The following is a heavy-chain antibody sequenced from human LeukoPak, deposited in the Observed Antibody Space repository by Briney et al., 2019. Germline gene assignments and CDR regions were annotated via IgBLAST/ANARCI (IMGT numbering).Heavy chain of an antibody. CDR1: GYSFTGYW. Sequence: GESLKISCKGSGYSFTGYWIGWVRLMPGKGLEWMGIIYPDDSDTRYSPSFQGQVTISADKSINTAYLQWSGLKASDTAMYYCARQRAIAVAGTYYFHYMDVWGKGTTVTISS. V-gene: IGHV5-51*01. CDR2: IYPDDSDT. J-gene: IGHJ6*03. D-gene: IGHD6-19*01. CDR3: ARQRAIAVAGTYYFHYMDV.